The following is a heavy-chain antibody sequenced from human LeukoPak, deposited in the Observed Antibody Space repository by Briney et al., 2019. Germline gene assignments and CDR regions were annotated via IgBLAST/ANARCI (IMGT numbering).Heavy chain of an antibody. CDR1: GFTFSSYA. D-gene: IGHD1-1*01. CDR2: IRISGDSS. V-gene: IGHV3-23*01. J-gene: IGHJ4*02. CDR3: AKDLTNWNVDY. Sequence: GGSLRLSCAASGFTFSSYAMSWVRQAPGKGLEWVSGIRISGDSSYYADSVKGRFSISRDNSKNTLYLQMNSLRAEDTAVYYCAKDLTNWNVDYRGQGTLVTVSS.